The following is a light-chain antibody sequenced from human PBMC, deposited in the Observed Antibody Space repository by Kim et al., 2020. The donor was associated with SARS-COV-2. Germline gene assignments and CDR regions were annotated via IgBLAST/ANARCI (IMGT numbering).Light chain of an antibody. J-gene: IGKJ4*01. Sequence: ASVGDTVTITCRASQGIRSWLAWYQQKPGKAPKVLVYDASSLESGVPSRFSGSGSGTDFTLTISSLQPEDFATYYCQQANSFPLTFGGGTKVDIK. V-gene: IGKV1D-12*01. CDR2: DAS. CDR1: QGIRSW. CDR3: QQANSFPLT.